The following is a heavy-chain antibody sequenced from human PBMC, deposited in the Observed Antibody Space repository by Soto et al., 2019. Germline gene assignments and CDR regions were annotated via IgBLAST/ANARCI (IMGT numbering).Heavy chain of an antibody. J-gene: IGHJ6*02. CDR2: IIPIFGTA. CDR1: GGTFSSYA. D-gene: IGHD2-15*01. CDR3: ARVPWVVAHKDDKIMDV. V-gene: IGHV1-69*01. Sequence: QVQLVQSGAEVKKPGSSVKVSCKASGGTFSSYAISWVRQAPGQGLEWMGGIIPIFGTANYAQKFQGRVTITADETTSSADMDRSSLRSEDTAVYYCARVPWVVAHKDDKIMDVWGQGTTVTVSS.